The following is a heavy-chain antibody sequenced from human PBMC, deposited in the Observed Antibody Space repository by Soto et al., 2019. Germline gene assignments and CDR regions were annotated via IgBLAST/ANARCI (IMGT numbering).Heavy chain of an antibody. CDR1: GYTFTSYV. V-gene: IGHV1-18*01. Sequence: GASVKVSCKASGYTFTSYVISWVRQAPGQGLEWMGWISAYNGNTNYAQKLQGRVTMTSDTSTSTVYMELNSLRAEDTAVYYCAKRAAGTSFVYWGQGTLVTVSS. CDR2: ISAYNGNT. CDR3: AKRAAGTSFVY. D-gene: IGHD6-13*01. J-gene: IGHJ4*02.